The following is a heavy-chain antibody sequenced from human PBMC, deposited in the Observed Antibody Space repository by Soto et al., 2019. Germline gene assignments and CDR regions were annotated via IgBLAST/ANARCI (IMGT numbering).Heavy chain of an antibody. J-gene: IGHJ6*03. V-gene: IGHV1-3*01. D-gene: IGHD3-9*01. CDR2: INAGNGNT. CDR1: GYTFTSYA. Sequence: VQLVQSGAEVKKPGASVKVSCKASGYTFTSYAMHWVRQAPGQRLEWMGWINAGNGNTKYSQKFQGRVTITRETSASTAYMELSSLRSEDTAVYYCARDDWPGSGGASGYYYYYYMHVWGKGTTVTVSS. CDR3: ARDDWPGSGGASGYYYYYYMHV.